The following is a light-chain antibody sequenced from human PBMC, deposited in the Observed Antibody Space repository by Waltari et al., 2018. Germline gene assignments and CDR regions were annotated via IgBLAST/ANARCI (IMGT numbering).Light chain of an antibody. CDR3: AAWNDSLSVV. CDR1: NSNVVTNY. Sequence: QSVLAQPPSASGTPGQRVTIYCSANNSNVVTNYVFWYQQIPGTAPKLLIHRNDRRPSGVPDRFSASKAGTSASLAISGLRSEDEAEYYCAAWNDSLSVVFGGGTKLTVL. V-gene: IGLV1-47*01. CDR2: RND. J-gene: IGLJ2*01.